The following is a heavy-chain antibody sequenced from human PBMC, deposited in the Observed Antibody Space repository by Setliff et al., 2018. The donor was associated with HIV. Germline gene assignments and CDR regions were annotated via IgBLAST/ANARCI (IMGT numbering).Heavy chain of an antibody. J-gene: IGHJ4*02. CDR3: ARTRALNSSNWNPFDY. Sequence: PSETLSLTCAVYGGSFSGYYWSWIRQPPGKGLQWIGDVNHAGSTTYNPSLKSRVTISIDTSKNQFSLKLTSVTVADSALYFCARTRALNSSNWNPFDYWGQGTLVTVSS. CDR1: GGSFSGYY. V-gene: IGHV4-34*01. CDR2: VNHAGST. D-gene: IGHD1-1*01.